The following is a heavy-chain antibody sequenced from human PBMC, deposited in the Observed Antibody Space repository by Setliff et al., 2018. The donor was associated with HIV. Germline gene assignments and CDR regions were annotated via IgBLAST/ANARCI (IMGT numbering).Heavy chain of an antibody. V-gene: IGHV7-4-1*01. Sequence: ASVKVSCKASGYSLTSYSINWVRQAPGQGLEWMGYINPNTGNPTYAQGFTGRFVFSVDTPVSTAYLQIFSLKAEDTAVYYCTRDHTPPPNYDFWSGQRDLRNIFYYMDVWGTGTPVTVSS. D-gene: IGHD3-3*01. J-gene: IGHJ6*03. CDR1: GYSLTSYS. CDR3: TRDHTPPPNYDFWSGQRDLRNIFYYMDV. CDR2: INPNTGNP.